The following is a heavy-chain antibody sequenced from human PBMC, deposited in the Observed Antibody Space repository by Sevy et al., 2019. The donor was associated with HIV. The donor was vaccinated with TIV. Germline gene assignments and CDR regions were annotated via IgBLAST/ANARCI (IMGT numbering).Heavy chain of an antibody. CDR2: INHSGST. Sequence: SETLSLTCAVYGGSFSGYYWSWIRQPPGKGLEWIGEINHSGSTNYNPSLKSRVTISVDTSKNQFSLKLGSVTAADTAVYYCARGHRSGWYSGGAFDIWGQGTMVTVSS. CDR3: ARGHRSGWYSGGAFDI. D-gene: IGHD6-19*01. J-gene: IGHJ3*02. CDR1: GGSFSGYY. V-gene: IGHV4-34*01.